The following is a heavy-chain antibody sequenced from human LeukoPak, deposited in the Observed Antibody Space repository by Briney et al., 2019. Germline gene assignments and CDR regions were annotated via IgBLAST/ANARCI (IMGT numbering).Heavy chain of an antibody. CDR1: GGSISSYY. D-gene: IGHD6-19*01. CDR2: INHSGST. V-gene: IGHV4-34*01. J-gene: IGHJ4*02. Sequence: PSETLSLTCTVSGGSISSYYWSWIRQPPGKGLEWIGEINHSGSTNYNPSLKSRVTISVDTSKNQFSLKLSSVTAADTAVYYCARRGSGWYRGHFDYWGQGTLVTVSS. CDR3: ARRGSGWYRGHFDY.